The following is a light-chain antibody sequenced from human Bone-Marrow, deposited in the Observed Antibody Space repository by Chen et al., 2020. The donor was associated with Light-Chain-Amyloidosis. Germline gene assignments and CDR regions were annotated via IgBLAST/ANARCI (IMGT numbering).Light chain of an antibody. CDR1: RSSIGTNT. CDR2: FNS. Sequence: QSVLTQPPSASGTPGQRVTISCSGSRSSIGTNTVNWYQQFPGTAPKLLIYFNSQRPSGVPDRFSGSRSGSSASRAISGLQSGDEADYCCATWDDGLNGGIFGGGTMLTVL. J-gene: IGLJ2*01. V-gene: IGLV1-44*01. CDR3: ATWDDGLNGGI.